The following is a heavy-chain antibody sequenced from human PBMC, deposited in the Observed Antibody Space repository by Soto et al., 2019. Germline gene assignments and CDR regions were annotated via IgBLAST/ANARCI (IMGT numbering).Heavy chain of an antibody. CDR1: GYTFTGYY. V-gene: IGHV1-2*02. Sequence: ASVKVSCKASGYTFTGYYMHWVRQAPGQGLEWMGWINPNSGGTNYAQKFQGRVTMTRDTSISTAYMELSRLRSDDTAVYYCARHWVVAGASNRMDVWGQGTTVTVSS. D-gene: IGHD6-19*01. J-gene: IGHJ6*02. CDR3: ARHWVVAGASNRMDV. CDR2: INPNSGGT.